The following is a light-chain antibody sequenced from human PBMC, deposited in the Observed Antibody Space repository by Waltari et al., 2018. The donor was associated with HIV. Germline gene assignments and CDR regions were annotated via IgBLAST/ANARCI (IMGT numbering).Light chain of an antibody. CDR1: SSNIGRTS. CDR3: ATWDDDLSTWL. CDR2: TND. J-gene: IGLJ3*02. V-gene: IGLV1-47*01. Sequence: SVLTQPPSASGTPGQRVTISCSGDSSNIGRTSVYWYQQLPGTAPKLLIYTNDQRPSGVPDRFSGSNSGTSASLAISGLRSEDEADYYCATWDDDLSTWLFGGGTKLTVL.